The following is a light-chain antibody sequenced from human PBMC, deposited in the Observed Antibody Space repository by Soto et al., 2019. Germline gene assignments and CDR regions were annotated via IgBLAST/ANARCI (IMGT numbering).Light chain of an antibody. CDR3: QHSDNCSST. Sequence: DLQMTQSPSTLSVSVGDRVTITCRASQTISSWLAWYQQKPGKAPKLLIYDASSLERWVPSRFSGSGSGTEFTLTISSLQPDDFATYYCQHSDNCSSTFVQGTKVELK. J-gene: IGKJ2*01. V-gene: IGKV1-5*01. CDR2: DAS. CDR1: QTISSW.